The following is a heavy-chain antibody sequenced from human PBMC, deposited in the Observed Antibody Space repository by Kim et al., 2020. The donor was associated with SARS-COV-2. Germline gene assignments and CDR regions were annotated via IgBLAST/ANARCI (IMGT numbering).Heavy chain of an antibody. CDR2: GSNK. J-gene: IGHJ3*01. Sequence: GSNKYHAGPVKGRFTNSRDNSKNTLYLQMNSLRAEDTAVYYCARDRGGFDLWGQGTMVTVSS. D-gene: IGHD2-15*01. CDR3: ARDRGGFDL. V-gene: IGHV3-33*01.